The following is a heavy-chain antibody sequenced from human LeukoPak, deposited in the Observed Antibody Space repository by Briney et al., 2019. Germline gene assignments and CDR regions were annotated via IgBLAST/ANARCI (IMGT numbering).Heavy chain of an antibody. CDR1: VFTFRSYA. J-gene: IGHJ3*02. Sequence: PGGSLRLSFAAPVFTFRSYAMRWVRRAPGKGLGWVSAISGSGGSTYYADSVKGRFTISRDNSMNTLYLQMNRLRAEDTAVYYCAKDRRHMVRGGTDAFDIWGQGTMVTVSS. CDR2: ISGSGGST. V-gene: IGHV3-23*01. D-gene: IGHD3-10*01. CDR3: AKDRRHMVRGGTDAFDI.